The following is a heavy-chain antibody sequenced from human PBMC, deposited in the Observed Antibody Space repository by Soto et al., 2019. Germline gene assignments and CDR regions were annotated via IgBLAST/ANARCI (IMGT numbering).Heavy chain of an antibody. CDR2: IYYSGST. V-gene: IGHV4-59*01. Sequence: PSGSLSLTCTLSGGSISSYYLGWIRQPPRKGLEWIGYIYYSGSTNYNPSLKSRVTISVDTSKNQFSLKLSSVTAADTAVYYCARVGAREAVAGTGDFDYWGQGALVTVSS. J-gene: IGHJ4*02. CDR1: GGSISSYY. D-gene: IGHD6-19*01. CDR3: ARVGAREAVAGTGDFDY.